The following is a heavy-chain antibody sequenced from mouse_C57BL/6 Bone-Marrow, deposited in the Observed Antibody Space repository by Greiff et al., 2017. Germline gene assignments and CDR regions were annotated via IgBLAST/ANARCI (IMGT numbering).Heavy chain of an antibody. V-gene: IGHV1-50*01. J-gene: IGHJ2*01. CDR1: GYTFTSYW. D-gene: IGHD1-1*01. CDR3: ANGGITTVVYNFDY. Sequence: VQLQQPGAELVKPGASVKLSCKASGYTFTSYWMQWVKQRPGQGLEWIGEIDPSDSDTNYNQKFKGKATLTVDTSSSTAYMQLSSLTSEDSAVYYGANGGITTVVYNFDYWGQGTTLTVSS. CDR2: IDPSDSDT.